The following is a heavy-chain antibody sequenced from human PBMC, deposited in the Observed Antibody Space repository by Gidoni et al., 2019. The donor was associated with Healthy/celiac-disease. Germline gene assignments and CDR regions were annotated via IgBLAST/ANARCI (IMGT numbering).Heavy chain of an antibody. CDR2: ISAYNGNT. CDR1: GYTFTSYG. J-gene: IGHJ4*02. V-gene: IGHV1-18*01. CDR3: AREKRGITMIDYFDY. Sequence: QVQLVQYGAEVKKPGASVKVSCKASGYTFTSYGISWVRQAPGQGLEWMGWISAYNGNTNSAQKLQGRVTMNTDTSTSTAYMELRSLRSDDTAVYYCAREKRGITMIDYFDYWGQGTLVTVSS. D-gene: IGHD3-22*01.